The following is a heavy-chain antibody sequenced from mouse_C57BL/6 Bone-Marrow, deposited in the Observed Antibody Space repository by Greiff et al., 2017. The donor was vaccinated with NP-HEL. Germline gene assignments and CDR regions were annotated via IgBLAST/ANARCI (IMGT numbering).Heavy chain of an antibody. Sequence: EVQLQQSGAELVRPGASVKLSCTASGFNIKDYYMHWVKQRPEQGLEWIGRIDPEDGDTEYAPKFQGKATMTADTSSNTAYLQLSSLTSEDTAVYYCTTAVYYYGSYYAIDYWGQGTSVTVSS. J-gene: IGHJ4*01. CDR1: GFNIKDYY. CDR3: TTAVYYYGSYYAIDY. D-gene: IGHD1-1*01. V-gene: IGHV14-1*01. CDR2: IDPEDGDT.